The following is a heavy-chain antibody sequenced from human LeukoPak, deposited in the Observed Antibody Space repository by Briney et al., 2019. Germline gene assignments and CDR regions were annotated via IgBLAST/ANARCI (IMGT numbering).Heavy chain of an antibody. Sequence: GGSLRLSCAAPGFTFSSYSMKWGRQAPGKGLEWVSSISSSSSYIYYADSVKGRFTISRDNAKNSLYLQMNSLRAEDTAVYYCARDPALVAATPYYFDYWGQGTLVTVSS. CDR3: ARDPALVAATPYYFDY. V-gene: IGHV3-21*01. J-gene: IGHJ4*02. CDR1: GFTFSSYS. CDR2: ISSSSSYI. D-gene: IGHD2-15*01.